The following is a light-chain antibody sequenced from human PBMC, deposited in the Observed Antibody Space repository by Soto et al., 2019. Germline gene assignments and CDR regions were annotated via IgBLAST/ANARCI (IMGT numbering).Light chain of an antibody. CDR3: SSSTSGSRPLYV. Sequence: QSVLTQPASGSGSPGQSITISCTGTISDVGGYNYVSWYQQHPGKAPKLMICDVINRPSGVSRGFSGSKSGNTASLTISGLPDDDGADYYSSSSTSGSRPLYVLGTGTTVTVL. CDR2: DVI. J-gene: IGLJ1*01. V-gene: IGLV2-14*01. CDR1: ISDVGGYNY.